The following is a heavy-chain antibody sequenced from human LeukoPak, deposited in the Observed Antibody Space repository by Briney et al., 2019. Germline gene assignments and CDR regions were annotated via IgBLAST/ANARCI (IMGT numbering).Heavy chain of an antibody. CDR3: ASVPQWSGYDLY. CDR2: IIPIFGTA. Sequence: SVKVSCKASGGTFISYAISWVRQAPGQGLEWMGGIIPIFGTANYAQKFQGRVTITADKSTSTAYMELSSLRSEDTAVYYCASVPQWSGYDLYWGQGTLVTVSS. CDR1: GGTFISYA. J-gene: IGHJ4*02. D-gene: IGHD5-12*01. V-gene: IGHV1-69*06.